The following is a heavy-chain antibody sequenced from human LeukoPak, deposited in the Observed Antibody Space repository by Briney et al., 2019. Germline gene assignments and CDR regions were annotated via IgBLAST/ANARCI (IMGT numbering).Heavy chain of an antibody. J-gene: IGHJ2*01. Sequence: PGGSLRLSCAASGFTFTDSAMHWVRQASGKGLEWVGRIRNKPNNYATAYAASVKGRFTISREDSKNTAFLQMNSLETEDTAVYYCTRRPFGGNASPYWYFDLWGRGTLVTVSS. CDR3: TRRPFGGNASPYWYFDL. CDR2: IRNKPNNYAT. D-gene: IGHD4-23*01. CDR1: GFTFTDSA. V-gene: IGHV3-73*01.